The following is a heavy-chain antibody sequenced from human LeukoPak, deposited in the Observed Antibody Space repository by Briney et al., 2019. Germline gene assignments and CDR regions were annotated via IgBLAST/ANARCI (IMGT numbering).Heavy chain of an antibody. CDR3: ARLGDSSGWSPPTVDY. J-gene: IGHJ4*02. D-gene: IGHD6-19*01. Sequence: PSETLSLTCTVSGGSISSYYWSWIRQPPGKGLEWIGYIYYSGSTNYNPSLKSRVTISVDTSKNQFSLKLNSVTAADTAMYYCARLGDSSGWSPPTVDYWGQGTLVTVSS. CDR2: IYYSGST. CDR1: GGSISSYY. V-gene: IGHV4-59*08.